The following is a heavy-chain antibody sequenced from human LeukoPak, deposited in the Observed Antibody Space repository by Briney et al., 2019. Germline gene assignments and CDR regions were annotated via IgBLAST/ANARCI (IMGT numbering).Heavy chain of an antibody. D-gene: IGHD5-18*01. J-gene: IGHJ4*02. Sequence: GGSLRLSCAASGFTFSSYAMSWVRQAPARGLEWVSSLRGGGETFYADSVKGRFTLSRDESRNTVYLQMNNLRVEDTAVYFCAKASWVSSADTVLWGQGTLVTVSS. CDR3: AKASWVSSADTVL. V-gene: IGHV3-23*01. CDR2: LRGGGET. CDR1: GFTFSSYA.